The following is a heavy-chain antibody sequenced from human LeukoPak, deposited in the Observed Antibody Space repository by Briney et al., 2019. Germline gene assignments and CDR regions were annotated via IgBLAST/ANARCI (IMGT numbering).Heavy chain of an antibody. J-gene: IGHJ3*02. CDR3: ARALLMRYCSSTSCYRPAFDI. CDR2: INHSGST. Sequence: SETLSLTCAVYGGSFSGYYWSWIRQPPGKGLEWIGEINHSGSTNYNPSLKSRVTIPVDTSKNQFSLKLSSVTAADTAVYYCARALLMRYCSSTSCYRPAFDIWGEGTMVTVSS. D-gene: IGHD2-2*02. CDR1: GGSFSGYY. V-gene: IGHV4-34*01.